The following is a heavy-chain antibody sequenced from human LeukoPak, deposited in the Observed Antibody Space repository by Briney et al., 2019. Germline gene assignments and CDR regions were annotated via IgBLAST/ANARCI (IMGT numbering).Heavy chain of an antibody. V-gene: IGHV3-30*19. CDR3: ARNYASGTYNFGY. CDR1: GFTFTSYD. J-gene: IGHJ4*02. Sequence: GGSLRLSCEASGFTFTSYDIHWVRQAPGKGLEWVAVISYDGSNKYYADSVKGRFAISRDNSKNTVYLQMNSLRAEDTAVYYCARNYASGTYNFGYWGQGALVTVSS. CDR2: ISYDGSNK. D-gene: IGHD3-10*01.